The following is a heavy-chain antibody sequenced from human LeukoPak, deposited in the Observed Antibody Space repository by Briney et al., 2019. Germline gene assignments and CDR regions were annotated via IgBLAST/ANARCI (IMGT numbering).Heavy chain of an antibody. CDR1: GYSFTSYC. V-gene: IGHV5-51*01. Sequence: SGESLQISCKGSGYSFTSYCIGWVPQVPGKGLEWMGIIYPGDSDTRYSPSFQGQVTISADKSISTAFLQWSSLKASDTAMYYCASPGDLPDAFDIWGQGTMVTVSS. CDR3: ASPGDLPDAFDI. J-gene: IGHJ3*02. CDR2: IYPGDSDT. D-gene: IGHD3-10*01.